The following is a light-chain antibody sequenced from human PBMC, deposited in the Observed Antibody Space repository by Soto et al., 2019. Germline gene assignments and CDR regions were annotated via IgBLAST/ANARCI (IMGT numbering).Light chain of an antibody. J-gene: IGLJ1*01. CDR3: CSYAGSSTYV. Sequence: AALTHPASVSGSPGQSITISCTGTSSDFGSYNLVSWYQQHPGKAPKLMIYEDSKRPSGVSNRFSGSKSGNTASLTISGLQAEDDAAYYCCSYAGSSTYVFGTGTKVTVL. CDR1: SSDFGSYNL. CDR2: EDS. V-gene: IGLV2-23*01.